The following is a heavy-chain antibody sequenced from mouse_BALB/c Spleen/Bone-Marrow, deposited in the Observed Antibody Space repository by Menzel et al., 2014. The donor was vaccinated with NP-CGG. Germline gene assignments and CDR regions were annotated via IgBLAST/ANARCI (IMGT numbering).Heavy chain of an antibody. V-gene: IGHV1-80*01. J-gene: IGHJ3*01. Sequence: VQLQQSGAELVRPGSSVKTSCKASGYAFSSYWVTWVKQRPGQGLEWIGQIYPGDGDTNYNGKFKDKVTLTADKSSSAAYMQLSSLTSEDSAVYFCAKVTTGFAYWGQGTLVTVSA. CDR3: AKVTTGFAY. D-gene: IGHD2-2*01. CDR2: IYPGDGDT. CDR1: GYAFSSYW.